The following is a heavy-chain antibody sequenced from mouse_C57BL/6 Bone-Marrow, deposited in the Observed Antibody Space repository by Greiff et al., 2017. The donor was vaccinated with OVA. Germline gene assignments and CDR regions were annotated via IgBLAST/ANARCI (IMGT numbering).Heavy chain of an antibody. V-gene: IGHV1-81*01. Sequence: QVQLQQSGAELARPGASVKLSCKASGYTFTSYGISWVKQRTGPGLEWIGEIYPRSGNTYYNEKFKGKATLTADKSSSTAYMELRSLTSEDSAVYFCARSFYYYGSPYYFDYWGQGTTRTVSS. CDR2: IYPRSGNT. CDR3: ARSFYYYGSPYYFDY. CDR1: GYTFTSYG. J-gene: IGHJ2*01. D-gene: IGHD1-1*01.